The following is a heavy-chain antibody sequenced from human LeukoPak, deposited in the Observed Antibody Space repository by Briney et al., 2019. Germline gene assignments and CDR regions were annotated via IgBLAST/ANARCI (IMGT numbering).Heavy chain of an antibody. Sequence: AGGSLRLSCAVSGFTFSSYAMHWVRQAPGKGLECVAVISYDGSNKYYADSAKGRFTISRDNSKNTLYLQMNSLRAEDTAVYYCAKQGRDWLRDYYYYMDVWGKGTTVTISS. CDR2: ISYDGSNK. CDR1: GFTFSSYA. CDR3: AKQGRDWLRDYYYYMDV. V-gene: IGHV3-30*04. J-gene: IGHJ6*03. D-gene: IGHD3-9*01.